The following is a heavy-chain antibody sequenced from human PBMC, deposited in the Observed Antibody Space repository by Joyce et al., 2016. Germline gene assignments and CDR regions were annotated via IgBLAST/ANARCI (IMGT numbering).Heavy chain of an antibody. Sequence: QVQLVQSGAEVKKPGASVKVSCKASGYTFSGDYMHWVRQAPGQGLEGRGWIDHHTGGTNYAQRFQGRVTLTRDTSINTAYMELRNLRSDDTAVYYCARDPGVGDYWGQGTLVIVSS. CDR3: ARDPGVGDY. V-gene: IGHV1-2*02. CDR2: IDHHTGGT. J-gene: IGHJ4*02. D-gene: IGHD1-26*01. CDR1: GYTFSGDY.